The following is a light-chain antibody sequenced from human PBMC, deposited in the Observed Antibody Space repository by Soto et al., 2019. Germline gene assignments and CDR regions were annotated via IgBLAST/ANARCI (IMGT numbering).Light chain of an antibody. CDR2: GAS. Sequence: EIVMTQSPVTLSVSPGERATLSCRASQSVGINLDWYQQKPGQSPRLLIYGASTRATGIPARFSGSGSGTEFTLTISSLQSEDSAVYYCQQYDNWLRTFGQGPKVDIK. V-gene: IGKV3-15*01. CDR3: QQYDNWLRT. J-gene: IGKJ1*01. CDR1: QSVGIN.